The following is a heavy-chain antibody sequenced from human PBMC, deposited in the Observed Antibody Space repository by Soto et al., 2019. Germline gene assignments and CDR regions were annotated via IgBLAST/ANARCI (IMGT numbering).Heavy chain of an antibody. CDR1: GFTFSNAW. V-gene: IGHV3-15*01. Sequence: GGSLRLSCAASGFTFSNAWMSWVRQAPGKGLEWVGRIKSKTDGGTTDYAAPVKGRFTISRDDSKNTLYLQMNSLKTEDTAVYYCTQDYYDSSGYLDYWGQGTLVTVSS. D-gene: IGHD3-22*01. CDR3: TQDYYDSSGYLDY. J-gene: IGHJ4*02. CDR2: IKSKTDGGTT.